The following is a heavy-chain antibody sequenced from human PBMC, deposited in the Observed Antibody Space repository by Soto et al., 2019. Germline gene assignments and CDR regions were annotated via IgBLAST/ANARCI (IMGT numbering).Heavy chain of an antibody. CDR1: RFSFSSYE. CDR3: ARGGGYCTPTSCAIDS. D-gene: IGHD2-8*01. J-gene: IGHJ4*02. CDR2: VSLTGDRT. Sequence: PWGSLRLSCVASRFSFSSYEMSWVRQAAGKGLEWVSRVSLTGDRTNYAGSVKGRFTVSRDHFKNTLYLEMDILRPEDTAIYYCARGGGYCTPTSCAIDSWGRGTPVTVSS. V-gene: IGHV3-23*01.